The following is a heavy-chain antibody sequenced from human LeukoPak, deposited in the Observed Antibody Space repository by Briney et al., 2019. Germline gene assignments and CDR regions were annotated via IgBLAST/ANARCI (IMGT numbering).Heavy chain of an antibody. V-gene: IGHV4-39*07. CDR1: GGAISSSGYY. CDR3: AGAYCGGDCYSGRTFDI. D-gene: IGHD2-21*02. J-gene: IGHJ3*02. Sequence: SETLSLTCTVSGGAISSSGYYWGWIRQPPGKGLGWIGNMYYSGSTYYNPSLKRRVTISVDKSKNQFSLKLSSVTAADTAVYYCAGAYCGGDCYSGRTFDIWGQGTMVTVSS. CDR2: MYYSGST.